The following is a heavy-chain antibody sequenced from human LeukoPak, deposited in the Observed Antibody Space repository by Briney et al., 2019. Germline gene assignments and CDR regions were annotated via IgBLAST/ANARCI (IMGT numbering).Heavy chain of an antibody. Sequence: GGSLRLSCAASGFTFSSYAMHWVRQAPGKGLEWVAVISYDGSNKYYADSVKGRFTISRDNSKNTLYLQMNSLRAEDTAVYYCAKDQVDYGDPYYFDYWGQGTLVTVSS. CDR3: AKDQVDYGDPYYFDY. CDR2: ISYDGSNK. D-gene: IGHD4-17*01. CDR1: GFTFSSYA. J-gene: IGHJ4*02. V-gene: IGHV3-30-3*01.